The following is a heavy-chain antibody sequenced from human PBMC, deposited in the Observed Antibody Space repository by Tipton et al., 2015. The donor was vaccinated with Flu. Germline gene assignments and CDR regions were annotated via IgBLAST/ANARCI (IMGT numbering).Heavy chain of an antibody. J-gene: IGHJ4*02. V-gene: IGHV3-48*03. Sequence: SLRLSCAASGFTFRSYEMNWVRQAPGRGLQWVSYISGSGSSTYYADSVKGRFTISRDNSQNIVYLQMNSLRADDTAVYYCARVVRPRNYFDSWGQGTLVTVSS. CDR1: GFTFRSYE. D-gene: IGHD6-13*01. CDR3: ARVVRPRNYFDS. CDR2: ISGSGSST.